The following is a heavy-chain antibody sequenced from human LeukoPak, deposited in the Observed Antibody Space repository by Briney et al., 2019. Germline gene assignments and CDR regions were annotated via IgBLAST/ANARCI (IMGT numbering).Heavy chain of an antibody. CDR2: ISSSSSYI. CDR1: GFTFSSYS. V-gene: IGHV3-21*01. D-gene: IGHD5-12*01. Sequence: GGSLRLSCAASGFTFSSYSMNWVRQAPGKGLEWVSSISSSSSYIYYADSVKGRFTISRDNAKNSLYLQMNSLRAEDTAVYYCARESGYSGYEFVYWGQGTLVTVSS. J-gene: IGHJ4*02. CDR3: ARESGYSGYEFVY.